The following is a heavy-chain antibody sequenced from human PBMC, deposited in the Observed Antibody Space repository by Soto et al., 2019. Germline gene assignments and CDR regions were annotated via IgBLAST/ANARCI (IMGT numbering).Heavy chain of an antibody. CDR3: ARGEAVAAYYYYYGMDV. CDR1: GYTFTSYD. J-gene: IGHJ6*02. CDR2: MNPNSGNT. V-gene: IGHV1-8*01. Sequence: ASVKVSCKASGYTFTSYDINWVRQATGQGLEWMGWMNPNSGNTGYAQKFQGRVTMTRNTSISTAYMELSRLRSEDTAVYYCARGEAVAAYYYYYGMDVWGQGTTVTVSS. D-gene: IGHD6-19*01.